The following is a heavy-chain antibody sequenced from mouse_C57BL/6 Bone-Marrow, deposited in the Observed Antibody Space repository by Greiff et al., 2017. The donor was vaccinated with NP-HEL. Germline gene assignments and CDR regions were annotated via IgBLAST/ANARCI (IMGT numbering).Heavy chain of an antibody. CDR3: ARGLDYDGSWFAY. V-gene: IGHV1-42*01. Sequence: EVQLVESGPELVKPGASVKISCKASGYSFTGYYMTWVKQSPAKSLEWIGEINPSTGGTTYNQKFKAKATLTVDKSSSTAYMQLKTLTSEDSAVYYCARGLDYDGSWFAYWGQGTLVTVSA. CDR2: INPSTGGT. J-gene: IGHJ3*01. CDR1: GYSFTGYY. D-gene: IGHD2-4*01.